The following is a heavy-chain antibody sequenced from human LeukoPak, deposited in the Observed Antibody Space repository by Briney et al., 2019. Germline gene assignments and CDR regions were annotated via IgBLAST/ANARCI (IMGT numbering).Heavy chain of an antibody. J-gene: IGHJ5*02. D-gene: IGHD2-2*01. CDR3: GRXRHXLIVVRNWFDP. V-gene: IGHV4-34*01. CDR1: GGSFSGYY. Sequence: SSETLSLTCAVYGGSFSGYYWSWIRQPPGKGLEWIGEINHSGSTNYNPSLKSRVTISVDTSKNQFSLKLSSVTPADTAVYYCGRXRHXLIVVRNWFDPWGQGTLVTVSS. CDR2: INHSGST.